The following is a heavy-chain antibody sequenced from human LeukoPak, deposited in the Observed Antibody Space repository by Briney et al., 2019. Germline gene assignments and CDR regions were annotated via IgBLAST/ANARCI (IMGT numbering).Heavy chain of an antibody. D-gene: IGHD6-13*01. V-gene: IGHV1-46*01. Sequence: ASVKVSCKASGYTFTSFYMYWVRQAPGQGLEWMGIINPSGGSTSYAQKFQGRLTMTRDTSTSTVYMELSSLRSEDTAVYYCATDLRRIAAAGSRINWFDPWGQGTLVTVSS. J-gene: IGHJ5*02. CDR2: INPSGGST. CDR1: GYTFTSFY. CDR3: ATDLRRIAAAGSRINWFDP.